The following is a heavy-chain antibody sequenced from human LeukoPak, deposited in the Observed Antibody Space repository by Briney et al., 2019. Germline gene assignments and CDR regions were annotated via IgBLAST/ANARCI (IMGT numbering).Heavy chain of an antibody. J-gene: IGHJ4*02. D-gene: IGHD6-19*01. CDR1: GYTFTNYY. CDR2: INPSGGST. V-gene: IGHV1-46*01. Sequence: GASVKVSCKASGYTFTNYYMHWVRQAPGQGLEWMGIINPSGGSTSYPQKFQGRVTMTRDTSTSTVYMELSSLRSEDTAAYFCARDGVAGTYYFDYWGQGTLVTVSS. CDR3: ARDGVAGTYYFDY.